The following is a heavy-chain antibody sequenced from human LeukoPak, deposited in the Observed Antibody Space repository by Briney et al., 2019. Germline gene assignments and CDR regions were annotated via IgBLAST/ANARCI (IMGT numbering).Heavy chain of an antibody. CDR3: AKGSASGRPYYFDS. J-gene: IGHJ4*02. Sequence: GGSLRLSCAASGFSFGTYAMSWVRQAQGKGLKWVSGITGSGGSTYHADSVKGRFTISRDNSKNTLFLQMSSLRAEDSAIFYCAKGSASGRPYYFDSWGQGILVTVSS. V-gene: IGHV3-23*01. D-gene: IGHD2-15*01. CDR2: ITGSGGST. CDR1: GFSFGTYA.